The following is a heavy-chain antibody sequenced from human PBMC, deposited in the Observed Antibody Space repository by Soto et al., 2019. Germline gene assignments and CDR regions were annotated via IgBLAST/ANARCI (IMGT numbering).Heavy chain of an antibody. J-gene: IGHJ4*02. Sequence: SETLSLTCTVSGGSISNAAYSWSWIRQPPGKGLEWIGYIYPSGMPFYNPSLRSRVTISIDGSNDQFPLNLKSVTAADTAVYYCARERGGYGLFDSWGQGTLVTVSS. D-gene: IGHD5-18*01. CDR2: IYPSGMP. CDR3: ARERGGYGLFDS. CDR1: GGSISNAAYS. V-gene: IGHV4-30-2*01.